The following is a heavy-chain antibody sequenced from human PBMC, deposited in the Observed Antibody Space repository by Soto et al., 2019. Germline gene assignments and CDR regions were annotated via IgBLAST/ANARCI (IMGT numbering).Heavy chain of an antibody. Sequence: ASVKVSCKASGGTFSSYAISWVRQAPGQGLEWMGGIIPIFGTANYAQKFQGRVTITADESTSTAYMELSSLRSEDTAVYYCARDRVAAAGFDYWGQGTLVTVSS. CDR3: ARDRVAAAGFDY. V-gene: IGHV1-69*13. J-gene: IGHJ4*02. CDR1: GGTFSSYA. D-gene: IGHD6-13*01. CDR2: IIPIFGTA.